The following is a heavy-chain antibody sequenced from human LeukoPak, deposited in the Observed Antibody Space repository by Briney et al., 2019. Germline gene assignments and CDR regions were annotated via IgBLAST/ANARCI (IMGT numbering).Heavy chain of an antibody. V-gene: IGHV6-1*01. D-gene: IGHD4-23*01. CDR2: TYYRSKWYN. Sequence: SQTLSLTCALSGDSVSSNSAAWHWIRQSPSRGLEWLGRTYYRSKWYNDYAVSVKSRITINPDTSKNQFSLQLSSVTPEDTAVYYCARMEPQPVGGNSRNYYYYMDVWGKGTTVTISS. CDR1: GDSVSSNSAA. J-gene: IGHJ6*03. CDR3: ARMEPQPVGGNSRNYYYYMDV.